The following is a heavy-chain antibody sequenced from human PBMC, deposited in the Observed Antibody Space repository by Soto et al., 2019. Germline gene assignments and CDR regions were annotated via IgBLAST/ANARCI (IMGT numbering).Heavy chain of an antibody. CDR1: GGSFSGYY. CDR3: ARAPQYSRRTVNWFDP. V-gene: IGHV4-34*01. D-gene: IGHD6-6*01. CDR2: INHSGST. J-gene: IGHJ5*02. Sequence: SETLSLTCAVYGGSFSGYYWSWIRQPPGKGLEWIGEINHSGSTNYNPSLKSRVTISVDTSKNQFSLKLSSVTAADTAVYYCARAPQYSRRTVNWFDPWGQGTLVTVSS.